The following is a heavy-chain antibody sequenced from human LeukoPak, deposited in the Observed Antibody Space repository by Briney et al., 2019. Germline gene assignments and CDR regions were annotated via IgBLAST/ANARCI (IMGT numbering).Heavy chain of an antibody. J-gene: IGHJ5*02. V-gene: IGHV4-30-4*02. CDR1: GGSISSGDYY. D-gene: IGHD4-23*01. CDR3: PRARGWGRWYWFAP. Sequence: SETLSLTCTVSGGSISSGDYYWSWIRQPPGKGLEWIGYIYYSGSTYYNPSLKSRVTISVDTSKNQFSLKLSSVTAADKAGDSRPRARGWGRWYWFAPWGQGTLVPVSS. CDR2: IYYSGST.